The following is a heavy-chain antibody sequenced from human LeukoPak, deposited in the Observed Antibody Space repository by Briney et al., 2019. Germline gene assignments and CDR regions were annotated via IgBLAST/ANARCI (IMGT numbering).Heavy chain of an antibody. Sequence: GESLKISCKGSGYSFTSYWIGWVRQMPGKGLEWMGIIYPGDSDTRYSPSFQGQVTISADKSISTAYLQWSSLKASDTAMYYCAGHWTDRGPGSGGDYWGQGTLVTVSS. CDR2: IYPGDSDT. CDR3: AGHWTDRGPGSGGDY. V-gene: IGHV5-51*01. CDR1: GYSFTSYW. J-gene: IGHJ4*02. D-gene: IGHD2-15*01.